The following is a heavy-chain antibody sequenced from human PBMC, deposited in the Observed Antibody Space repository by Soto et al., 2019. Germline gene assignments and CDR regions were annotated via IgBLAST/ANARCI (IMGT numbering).Heavy chain of an antibody. CDR2: LSGDGTTT. CDR3: AKDLSFDTSAYNY. D-gene: IGHD3-22*01. J-gene: IGHJ4*02. CDR1: GFTFSTYG. V-gene: IGHV3-23*01. Sequence: EVQLLESGGGLVQPGGSLRLSCTASGFTFSTYGMSWVRQAPGKGLEWVSSLSGDGTTTYYIDSVKSRFTISRDNPRNTLSLQMNSLRTEDTAVYYCAKDLSFDTSAYNYWGQGILVTVSS.